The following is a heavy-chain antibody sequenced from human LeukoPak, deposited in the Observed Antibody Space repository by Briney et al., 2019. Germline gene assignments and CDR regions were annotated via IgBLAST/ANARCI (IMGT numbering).Heavy chain of an antibody. V-gene: IGHV3-33*06. Sequence: PGGSLRLSCAASGFTFSSYGMHWVCQAPGKGLEWVAVIWYDGSNKYYADSVKGRFTISRDNSKNTLYLQMNSLRAEDTAVYYCAKDHYYGSGSQNWFDPWGQGTLVTVSS. CDR2: IWYDGSNK. J-gene: IGHJ5*02. CDR3: AKDHYYGSGSQNWFDP. CDR1: GFTFSSYG. D-gene: IGHD3-10*01.